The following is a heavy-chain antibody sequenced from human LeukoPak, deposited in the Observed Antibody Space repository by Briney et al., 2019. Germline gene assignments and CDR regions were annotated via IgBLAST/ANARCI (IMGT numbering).Heavy chain of an antibody. V-gene: IGHV1-2*02. J-gene: IGHJ6*03. CDR1: GYTFTSYA. CDR2: INPNSGGT. Sequence: ASVKVSCKASGYTFTSYAMNWVRQAPGQGLEWMGWINPNSGGTNYAQKFQGRVTMTRDTSISTAYMELSRLRSDDTAVYYCARVAAYCGGDCPTTYYYYYYMDVWGKGTTVTVSS. D-gene: IGHD2-21*02. CDR3: ARVAAYCGGDCPTTYYYYYYMDV.